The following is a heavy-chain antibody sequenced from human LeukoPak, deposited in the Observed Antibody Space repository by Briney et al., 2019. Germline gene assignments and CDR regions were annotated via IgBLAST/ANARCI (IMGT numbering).Heavy chain of an antibody. D-gene: IGHD6-19*01. J-gene: IGHJ4*02. CDR3: ARMYSNGWYDY. V-gene: IGHV4-59*01. Sequence: SETLSLTCAVYGGSFSGYYWSWIRQPPGKGLEWIGYIYYSGSTNYNPSLKSRVTISVDTSKNQFSLKLSSVTAADTAVYYCARMYSNGWYDYWGQGTLVTVSS. CDR2: IYYSGST. CDR1: GGSFSGYY.